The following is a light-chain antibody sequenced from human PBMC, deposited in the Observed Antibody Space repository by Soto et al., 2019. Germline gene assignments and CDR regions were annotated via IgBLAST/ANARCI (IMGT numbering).Light chain of an antibody. CDR3: RQWYMGWT. J-gene: IGKJ1*01. CDR1: QSIGRF. CDR2: DAS. Sequence: DIQMTQSPSTLSASVGDRVTITCRASQSIGRFLAWYQHQPGKAPKLLIYDASTLESGVPSRFSGTGSGTEFTFSITSLQPEDFGTYYCRQWYMGWTFGQGTKVDFK. V-gene: IGKV1-5*01.